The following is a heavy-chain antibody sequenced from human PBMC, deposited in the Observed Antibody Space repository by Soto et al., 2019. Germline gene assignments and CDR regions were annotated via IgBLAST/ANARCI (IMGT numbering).Heavy chain of an antibody. CDR1: GYNFSNYW. J-gene: IGHJ4*02. D-gene: IGHD6-13*01. CDR3: ARGRQGYVDY. Sequence: EVQLVQSGAEVKKPAESLKISCKGSGYNFSNYWIGWVRQMPGKGLEWMGIIYVGDSDSRYSPSFQGHVTISADKSINTANLQWGSLKASDTAMYYCARGRQGYVDYWGQGTLVSVSS. CDR2: IYVGDSDS. V-gene: IGHV5-51*01.